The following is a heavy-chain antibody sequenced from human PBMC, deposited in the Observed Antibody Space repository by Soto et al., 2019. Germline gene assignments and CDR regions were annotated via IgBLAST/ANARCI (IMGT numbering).Heavy chain of an antibody. CDR2: IWFDGSDK. V-gene: IGHV3-33*01. CDR3: ARLVGAAAGRFDP. D-gene: IGHD6-13*01. CDR1: GFTFNVYG. Sequence: QEQLVESGGGVVQPGTSLRLSCVASGFTFNVYGMHWVRQAPGKGLEWVAAIWFDGSDKYYADSVKGRFTISRDNSKNTPYLQMNSLRAEDTGVYYCARLVGAAAGRFDPWGQGTLVIVSS. J-gene: IGHJ5*02.